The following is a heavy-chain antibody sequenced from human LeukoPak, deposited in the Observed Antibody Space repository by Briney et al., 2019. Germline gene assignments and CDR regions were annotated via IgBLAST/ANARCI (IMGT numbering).Heavy chain of an antibody. Sequence: PSETLSLTCAVYGGSFSGYYWSWIRKPPGKGLEWIGEINHSGSTNYNPSLKSRVTISVDTSKNQFSLKLSSVTAADTAVYYCATTRGSYCSGGSCYGNDYWGQGTLVTVSS. CDR2: INHSGST. J-gene: IGHJ4*02. D-gene: IGHD2-15*01. CDR1: GGSFSGYY. CDR3: ATTRGSYCSGGSCYGNDY. V-gene: IGHV4-34*01.